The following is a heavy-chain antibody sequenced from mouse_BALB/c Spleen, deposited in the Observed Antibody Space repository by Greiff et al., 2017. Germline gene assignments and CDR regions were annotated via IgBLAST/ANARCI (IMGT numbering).Heavy chain of an antibody. Sequence: QVQLQQSGAELARPGASVKLSCKASGYTFTSYWMQWVKQRPGQGLEWIGAIYPGDGDTRYTQKFKGKATLTADKSSSTAYMQLSSLASEDSAVYYCARSGAYAYYRYGGAMDYWGQGTSVTVSS. CDR2: IYPGDGDT. CDR1: GYTFTSYW. D-gene: IGHD2-14*01. J-gene: IGHJ4*01. CDR3: ARSGAYAYYRYGGAMDY. V-gene: IGHV1-87*01.